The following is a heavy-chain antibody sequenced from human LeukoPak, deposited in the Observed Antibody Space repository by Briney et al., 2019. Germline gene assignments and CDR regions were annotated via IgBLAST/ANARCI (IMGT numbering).Heavy chain of an antibody. D-gene: IGHD5-24*01. CDR1: GYSFTSYW. CDR2: IYPGDSDT. V-gene: IGHV5-51*01. CDR3: ARTKMAMFDY. Sequence: GESLKISCKGSGYSFTSYWIGWVGQMPGKGLEWMGIIYPGDSDTRYNPSFQGHVTISADKSISTAYLQWSSLKASDTAMYYCARTKMAMFDYWGQGTLVTVSS. J-gene: IGHJ4*02.